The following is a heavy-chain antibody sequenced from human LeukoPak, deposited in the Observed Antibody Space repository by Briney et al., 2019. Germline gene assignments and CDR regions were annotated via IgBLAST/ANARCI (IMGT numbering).Heavy chain of an antibody. J-gene: IGHJ4*02. CDR2: INPNSGGT. CDR3: ARVRRYCTNGVCYYFDY. D-gene: IGHD2-8*01. Sequence: ASVKVSCKASGYTFTGYYMHWVRQAPGQGLEWMGWINPNSGGTNYAQKFQGRVPMTRDTSISTAYMELSTLRSDDTAVYYCARVRRYCTNGVCYYFDYWGQGTLVTVSS. CDR1: GYTFTGYY. V-gene: IGHV1-2*02.